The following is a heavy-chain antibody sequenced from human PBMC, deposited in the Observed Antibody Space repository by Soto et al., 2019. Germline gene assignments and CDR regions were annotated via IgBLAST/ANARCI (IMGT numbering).Heavy chain of an antibody. D-gene: IGHD5-18*01. V-gene: IGHV5-51*01. J-gene: IGHJ4*02. CDR3: DRQVEEGYSFAYDY. CDR2: IYPGDADT. CDR1: GYSFASYC. Sequence: GEVLKISCKSSGYSFASYCIGWVRQMPGKGVEWMGIIYPGDADTRYSPAFQGQVTISADKSISTAYLHWSSLKASDSAMYYCDRQVEEGYSFAYDYWGQGTQVTVSS.